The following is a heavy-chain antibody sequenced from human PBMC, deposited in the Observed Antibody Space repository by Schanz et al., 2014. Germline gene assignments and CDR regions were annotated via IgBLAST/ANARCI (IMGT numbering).Heavy chain of an antibody. CDR2: ISGSGGST. J-gene: IGHJ4*02. CDR1: GFSFSSYA. D-gene: IGHD1-1*01. V-gene: IGHV3-23*01. CDR3: ARDRRNADLDY. Sequence: EVQLLESGGGLVQPGGSLRLSCATSGFSFSSYAINWVRQAPGKGLEWVSGISGSGGSTYYADSVRGRFTISRDNSKNTLYLQMNSLRAEDTALYYCARDRRNADLDYWGQGTLVTVSS.